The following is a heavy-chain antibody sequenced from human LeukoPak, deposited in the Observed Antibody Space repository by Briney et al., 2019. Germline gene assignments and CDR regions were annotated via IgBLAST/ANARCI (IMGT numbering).Heavy chain of an antibody. CDR3: ARGRQDVTMIVVVMTAVSYYLDV. J-gene: IGHJ6*03. CDR2: MNPSGST. Sequence: PSETLSLTCAVYGGSFSGYYWTWIRQTPEKGLEWIGEMNPSGSTNYNPSLKSRATISVDTSKNQFSLELSSVTAADTAVYYCARGRQDVTMIVVVMTAVSYYLDVWGKGTTVTVS. D-gene: IGHD3-22*01. V-gene: IGHV4-34*01. CDR1: GGSFSGYY.